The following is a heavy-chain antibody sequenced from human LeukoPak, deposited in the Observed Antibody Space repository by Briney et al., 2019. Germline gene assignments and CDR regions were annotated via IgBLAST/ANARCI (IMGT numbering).Heavy chain of an antibody. CDR1: VFTFDDYA. V-gene: IGHV3-9*03. CDR2: ISWNSGSI. D-gene: IGHD3-22*01. CDR3: AKASGYYALGDAFDI. Sequence: PGRSLRLSCAASVFTFDDYAMHWVRQAPGKGLEWVSGISWNSGSIGYADSVKGRFTISRDNAKNSLYLQMNSLRAEDMALYYCAKASGYYALGDAFDIWGQGTMVTVSS. J-gene: IGHJ3*02.